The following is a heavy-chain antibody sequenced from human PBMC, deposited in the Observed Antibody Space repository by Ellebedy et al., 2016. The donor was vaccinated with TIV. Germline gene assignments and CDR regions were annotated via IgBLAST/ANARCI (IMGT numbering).Heavy chain of an antibody. J-gene: IGHJ4*02. CDR3: TRAIAVAGYSSGGSGKYYFDY. V-gene: IGHV3-49*03. CDR1: GFTFGDYA. CDR2: IRSKAYGGTT. D-gene: IGHD6-19*01. Sequence: PGGSLRLSCTASGFTFGDYAMSWFRQAPGKGLELVGFIRSKAYGGTTEYAASVKGRFTISRDDSKSIAYLQMNSLKTEDTAVYYCTRAIAVAGYSSGGSGKYYFDYWGQGTLVTVSS.